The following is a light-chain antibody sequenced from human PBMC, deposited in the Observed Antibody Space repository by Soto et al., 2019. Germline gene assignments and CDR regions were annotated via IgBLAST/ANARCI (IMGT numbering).Light chain of an antibody. CDR3: QQLSTYPST. J-gene: IGKJ4*01. CDR1: QSVSSSH. CDR2: GAS. Sequence: EIVLTQSPGTLSLSPGERATLSCRASQSVSSSHLAWYQQKPGQAPRLLIYGASTRATGIPARFSGSGSGTEFTLTISSLQSEDFATYYCQQLSTYPSTFGGGTKVDI. V-gene: IGKV3-15*01.